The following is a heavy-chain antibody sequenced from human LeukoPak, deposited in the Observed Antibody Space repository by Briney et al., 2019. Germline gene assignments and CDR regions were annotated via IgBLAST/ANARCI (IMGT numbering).Heavy chain of an antibody. CDR3: ARATTRMNDY. J-gene: IGHJ4*02. Sequence: SETLSLTCAVYGGSFSGYYWSWIRQPPGKGLEWIGEINHSGSANYNPSLKSRVTISVDTSKNQFSLKLSSVTAADTAVYYCARATTRMNDYWGQGTLVPVSS. CDR1: GGSFSGYY. D-gene: IGHD1-14*01. CDR2: INHSGSA. V-gene: IGHV4-34*01.